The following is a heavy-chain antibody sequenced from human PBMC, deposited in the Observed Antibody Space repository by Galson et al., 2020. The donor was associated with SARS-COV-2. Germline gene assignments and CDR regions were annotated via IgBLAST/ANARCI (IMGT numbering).Heavy chain of an antibody. D-gene: IGHD3-22*01. CDR3: ARDFPAIGSSGYRDAFDI. CDR1: GFTFSSYG. CDR2: IWYDGSHK. J-gene: IGHJ3*02. V-gene: IGHV3-33*01. Sequence: GGSLRLSCAASGFTFSSYGMHWVRQAPGKGLEWVAVIWYDGSHKYYADSVKGRFTISRDNSKNTLYLQMNSLRAEDTAVYYCARDFPAIGSSGYRDAFDIWGQGTMVTVSS.